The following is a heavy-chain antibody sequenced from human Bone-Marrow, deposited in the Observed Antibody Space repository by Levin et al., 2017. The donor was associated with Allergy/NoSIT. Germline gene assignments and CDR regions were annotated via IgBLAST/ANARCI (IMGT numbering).Heavy chain of an antibody. CDR2: IYPGDSDT. CDR1: GYTFTSNW. D-gene: IGHD1-26*01. J-gene: IGHJ4*02. CDR3: ARHGLGRTVDY. V-gene: IGHV5-51*01. Sequence: KSGESLKISCKASGYTFTSNWIGWVRQMPGKGLEWMGIIYPGDSDTRYSPSFQGQVTISVDESISTAYLQWSSLKASDTAIYYCARHGLGRTVDYWGQGTLVTVSS.